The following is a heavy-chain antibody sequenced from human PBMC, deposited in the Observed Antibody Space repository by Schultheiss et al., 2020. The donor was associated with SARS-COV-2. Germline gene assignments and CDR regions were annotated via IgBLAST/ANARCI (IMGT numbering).Heavy chain of an antibody. CDR2: IRQDGIEK. V-gene: IGHV3-7*01. CDR1: GFTFDDYA. D-gene: IGHD1-14*01. CDR3: ARTSNRYFDL. Sequence: GESLKISCAASGFTFDDYAMHWVRQVPGKGLEWVANIRQDGIEKYHVDSVKGRFTVSRDNANNSLYLQMNSLRVEDTAVYYCARTSNRYFDLWGRGTLVTVSS. J-gene: IGHJ2*01.